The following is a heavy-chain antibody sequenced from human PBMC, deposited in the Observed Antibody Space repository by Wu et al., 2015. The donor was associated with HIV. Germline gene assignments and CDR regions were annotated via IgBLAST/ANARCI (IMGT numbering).Heavy chain of an antibody. D-gene: IGHD2-2*01. CDR3: ARVGIGRFCSGTSCYFDS. J-gene: IGHJ4*01. CDR2: INPNSGGT. V-gene: IGHV1-2*02. CDR1: GYTFTGYY. Sequence: QVQLVQSGAEVKKPGSSVKVSCKASGYTFTGYYMHWVRQAPGQGLEWMGWINPNSGGTNYAQKFQGRVTMTRDTSISTAYMELRSLRSDDTAVYYCARVGIGRFCSGTSCYFDSWGQGTLVTVSS.